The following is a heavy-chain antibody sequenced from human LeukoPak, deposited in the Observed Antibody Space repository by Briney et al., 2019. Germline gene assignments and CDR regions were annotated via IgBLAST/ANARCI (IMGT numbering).Heavy chain of an antibody. CDR3: AKDVPLAGWRGFDY. D-gene: IGHD2-15*01. J-gene: IGHJ4*02. Sequence: GGSLRLSCAASGFTFSSYAMTWVRQAPGKGLEWVTALSSRGDSTSYADSVKGRFTISRDNSKNTLYLQPNSLRAEDTAVYYCAKDVPLAGWRGFDYWGQGTQVTVSS. CDR1: GFTFSSYA. V-gene: IGHV3-23*01. CDR2: LSSRGDST.